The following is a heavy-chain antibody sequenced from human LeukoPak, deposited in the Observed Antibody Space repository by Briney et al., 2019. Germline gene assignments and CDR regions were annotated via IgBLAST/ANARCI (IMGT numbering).Heavy chain of an antibody. V-gene: IGHV3-9*01. J-gene: IGHJ6*02. CDR3: AKDSSGSYAPRGGMDV. D-gene: IGHD1-26*01. CDR1: GFTFDDYA. Sequence: GRSLRLSCAASGFTFDDYAMHWVRQAPGKGLEWVSGISWNSGSIGYADSVKGRFTISRDNAKNSLYLQMNSLRAEDTALYYCAKDSSGSYAPRGGMDVWGQGTTVTVSS. CDR2: ISWNSGSI.